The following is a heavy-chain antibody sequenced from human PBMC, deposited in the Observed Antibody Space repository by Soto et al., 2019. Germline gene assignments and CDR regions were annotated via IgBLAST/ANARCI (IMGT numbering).Heavy chain of an antibody. CDR1: GFTFSSYG. Sequence: LRLSGAASGFTFSSYGMHWVRQAPGKGLEWVAVISYDGSNKYYADSVKGRFTISRDNSKNTLYLQMNSLRAEDTAVYYCAGFTVNAFDIWGQGTMVTVSS. CDR3: AGFTVNAFDI. D-gene: IGHD4-17*01. V-gene: IGHV3-30*03. CDR2: ISYDGSNK. J-gene: IGHJ3*02.